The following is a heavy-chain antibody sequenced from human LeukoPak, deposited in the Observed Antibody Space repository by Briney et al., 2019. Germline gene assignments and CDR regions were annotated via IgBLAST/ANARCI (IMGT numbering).Heavy chain of an antibody. V-gene: IGHV4-34*01. J-gene: IGHJ6*02. CDR1: GASSIGYY. CDR3: ARLYYYGSGSYHYYYYYYGMDV. D-gene: IGHD3-10*01. CDR2: VNHSGST. Sequence: SETLSLTCAVDDYGASSIGYYWSWIRQSPGKGLEWIAEVNHSGSTNYNPSLKSRLTMSVDTSKKQFSLKLSSVAAADTAVYYCARLYYYGSGSYHYYYYYYGMDVWGQGTTVTVSS.